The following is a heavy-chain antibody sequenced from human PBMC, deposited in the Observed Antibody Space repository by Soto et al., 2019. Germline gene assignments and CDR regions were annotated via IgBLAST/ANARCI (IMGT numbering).Heavy chain of an antibody. Sequence: EVQLVESGGGLIQPGGSLRLSCAASGFTVSSNYMSWVRQAPGKGLEWVSVIYSGGSTYYADSVKGRFTISRDNSKNTLYLQMNSLRAEDTAVYYCARNPVVTFIDYYYGIDVWGQGTTVTVSS. CDR3: ARNPVVTFIDYYYGIDV. CDR2: IYSGGST. V-gene: IGHV3-53*01. CDR1: GFTVSSNY. D-gene: IGHD2-15*01. J-gene: IGHJ6*02.